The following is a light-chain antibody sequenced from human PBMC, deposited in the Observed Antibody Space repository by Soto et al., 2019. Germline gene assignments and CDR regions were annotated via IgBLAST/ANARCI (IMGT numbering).Light chain of an antibody. V-gene: IGLV2-14*01. CDR2: EVS. CDR3: SSYTSSIHVV. Sequence: QSVLTQPASVSGSPGQSITISCTGTSRDVGYYNYVSWYQQYPGKAPKLMIYEVSNRPSGVSNRFSASKSGNTASLTISGLQAEDEADYYCSSYTSSIHVVFGGGTKLTVL. J-gene: IGLJ2*01. CDR1: SRDVGYYNY.